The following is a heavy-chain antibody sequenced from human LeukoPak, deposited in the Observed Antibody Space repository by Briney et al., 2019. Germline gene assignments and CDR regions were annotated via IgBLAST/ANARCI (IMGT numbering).Heavy chain of an antibody. Sequence: GGSLRLSCGASGFTFSSYGMHWVRQAPGKGLEWVSSISGSSSYINYADSVKGRFTISRDNAKNSLYLQMSSLRAEDTAVYYCARANYDSSGYYFDSWGQGTLVTVSS. D-gene: IGHD3-22*01. J-gene: IGHJ4*02. CDR3: ARANYDSSGYYFDS. V-gene: IGHV3-21*01. CDR2: ISGSSSYI. CDR1: GFTFSSYG.